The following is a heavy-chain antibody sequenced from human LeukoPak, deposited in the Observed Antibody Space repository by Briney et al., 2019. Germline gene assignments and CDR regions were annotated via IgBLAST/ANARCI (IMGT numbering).Heavy chain of an antibody. CDR3: ARVRNYEDRWWFDP. V-gene: IGHV1-2*06. D-gene: IGHD1-7*01. J-gene: IGHJ5*02. Sequence: ASVKVSCKASGYTFTGYYMHWVRQAPGQGLEWMGRINPNSGGTNYAQKFQGRVTMTRDTSISTAYMELSRLRSDDTAVYYCARVRNYEDRWWFDPWGQGTLVTVSS. CDR1: GYTFTGYY. CDR2: INPNSGGT.